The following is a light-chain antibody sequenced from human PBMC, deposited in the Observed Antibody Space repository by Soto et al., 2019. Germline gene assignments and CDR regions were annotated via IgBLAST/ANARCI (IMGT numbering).Light chain of an antibody. CDR1: QRVSSSY. Sequence: EIVLTQSPGTLSLSPGERATLSCRASQRVSSSYLAWYQQKPGQAPRLLIYDASSRATDIPDRFGGSGSGTDFTLTISRLEPEDFAVYYCQQYGSSPQTFGQGTKLEI. CDR2: DAS. V-gene: IGKV3-20*01. CDR3: QQYGSSPQT. J-gene: IGKJ2*01.